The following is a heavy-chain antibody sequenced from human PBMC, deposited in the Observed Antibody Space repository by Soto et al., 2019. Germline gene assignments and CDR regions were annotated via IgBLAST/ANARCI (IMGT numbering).Heavy chain of an antibody. V-gene: IGHV1-18*01. CDR2: ISAYNGNT. CDR1: XXXXXXXX. CDR3: ARWTDYYYMDV. J-gene: IGHJ6*03. D-gene: IGHD2-21*02. Sequence: VSCKASXXXXXXXXXXWXXQAPGQGLEWMGWISAYNGNTNYAQKLQGRVTMTTDTSTSTANMELRSLRSDDTAVYYCARWTDYYYMDVWGKGTTVTVSS.